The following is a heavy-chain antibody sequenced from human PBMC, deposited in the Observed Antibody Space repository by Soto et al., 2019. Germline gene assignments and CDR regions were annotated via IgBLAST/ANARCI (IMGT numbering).Heavy chain of an antibody. D-gene: IGHD3-22*01. CDR1: GYTFTNFG. CDR2: ISSYNGNT. J-gene: IGHJ4*02. Sequence: STEVPCKASGYTFTNFGISWVRQAPGQGLEWMGWISSYNGNTNYAQKLQVRVTMTTETSTSTAYMELRSLRSDDTAVYFCARPNYYDSSCRFGYWGQGTLVTLSS. V-gene: IGHV1-18*01. CDR3: ARPNYYDSSCRFGY.